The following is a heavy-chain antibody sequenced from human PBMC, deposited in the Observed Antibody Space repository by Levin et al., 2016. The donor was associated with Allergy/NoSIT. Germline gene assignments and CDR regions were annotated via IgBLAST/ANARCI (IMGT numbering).Heavy chain of an antibody. Sequence: GESLKISCAASGFTFSDHYMDWVRQAPGKGLEWVGRIRNRANNYNTDYAASVKGRFIISRDDSKKSLFLQINGLKTDDTAVYYCTRETSFWGKGNYYYYMDVWGKGTTVIVSS. J-gene: IGHJ6*03. CDR2: IRNRANNYNT. CDR3: TRETSFWGKGNYYYYMDV. D-gene: IGHD7-27*01. V-gene: IGHV3-72*01. CDR1: GFTFSDHY.